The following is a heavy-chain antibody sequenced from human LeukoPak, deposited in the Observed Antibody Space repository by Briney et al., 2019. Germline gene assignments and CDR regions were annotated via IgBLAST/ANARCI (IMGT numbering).Heavy chain of an antibody. Sequence: PWGSLRLSCAASGFTFSSYGMSWVRQAPGKGLEWVSAISGSGGSTYYADSVKGRFTISRDNSKNTLYLQMNSLRAEDTAVYYCAKAVVVTAPAIAEYFQHWGQGTLVTVSS. CDR2: ISGSGGST. CDR3: AKAVVVTAPAIAEYFQH. CDR1: GFTFSSYG. J-gene: IGHJ1*01. D-gene: IGHD2-21*02. V-gene: IGHV3-23*01.